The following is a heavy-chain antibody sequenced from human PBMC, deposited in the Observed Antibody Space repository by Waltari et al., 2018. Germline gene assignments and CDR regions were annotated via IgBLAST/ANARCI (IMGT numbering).Heavy chain of an antibody. Sequence: QVQLVESGGGVVQPGRSLRLSCADSGFTFSSYALPWVRQAPGKVLEWVAVISYDGSNKYYADSVKGRFTISRDNSKNTLYLQMNSLRAEDTAVYYCARAAPTTLTEFGMDVWGQGTTVTVSS. CDR2: ISYDGSNK. V-gene: IGHV3-30-3*01. J-gene: IGHJ6*02. D-gene: IGHD5-12*01. CDR1: GFTFSSYA. CDR3: ARAAPTTLTEFGMDV.